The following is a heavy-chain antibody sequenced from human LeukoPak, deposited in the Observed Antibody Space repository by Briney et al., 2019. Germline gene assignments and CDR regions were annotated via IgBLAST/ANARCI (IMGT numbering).Heavy chain of an antibody. CDR2: IYYSGST. D-gene: IGHD6-13*01. J-gene: IGHJ3*02. V-gene: IGHV4-39*07. CDR1: GGSISSSGYY. CDR3: ARGRKPLMSRPIAAALGHAFDI. Sequence: SETLSLTCTVSGGSISSSGYYWGWIRQPPGKGLEWIGSIYYSGSTYYNPSLKSRVTISVDTSKNQFSLKLSSVTAADTAVYYCARGRKPLMSRPIAAALGHAFDIWGQGTMVTVSS.